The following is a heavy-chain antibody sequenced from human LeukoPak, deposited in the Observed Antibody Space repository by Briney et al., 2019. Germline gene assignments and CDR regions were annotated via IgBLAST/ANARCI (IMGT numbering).Heavy chain of an antibody. J-gene: IGHJ5*02. CDR3: ARHALARGFDP. V-gene: IGHV1-8*03. Sequence: ASVKVSCKASGYTFTSYDINWVRQATGQGLEWMGWMNPNSGNTGYAQKFQGRVTITRNTSISTAYMELSSLRSEDTAVYYCARHALARGFDPWGQGTLVTVSS. CDR2: MNPNSGNT. CDR1: GYTFTSYD.